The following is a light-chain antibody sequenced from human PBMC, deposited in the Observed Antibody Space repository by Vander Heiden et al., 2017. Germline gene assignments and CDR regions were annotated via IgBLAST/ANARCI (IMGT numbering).Light chain of an antibody. Sequence: QSVLTPPPSASGTPGQRVTISCSGSSSNIGTNYVYWYQQLPGTAPKLLIYRDNQRPSGVPDRFSGSKSGASASLAISGLRSGDDADYYCAAWDDSVSGGVFGGGTKLTVL. CDR1: SSNIGTNY. V-gene: IGLV1-47*01. CDR3: AAWDDSVSGGV. J-gene: IGLJ3*02. CDR2: RDN.